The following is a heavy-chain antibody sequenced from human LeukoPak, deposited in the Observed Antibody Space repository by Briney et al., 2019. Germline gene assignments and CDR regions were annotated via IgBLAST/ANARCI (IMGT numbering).Heavy chain of an antibody. Sequence: PSETLSLTCTVSGGSVSSSAYYWGWIRQPPEKGLEWIGNIYYSGSTYYNPSLKSRVTISIDTSKNQFSLKLSSVTAADTAVYYCARDGRFPPEVLPRYFDSWGQGTLVTVSS. D-gene: IGHD1-14*01. CDR2: IYYSGST. V-gene: IGHV4-39*07. J-gene: IGHJ4*02. CDR1: GGSVSSSAYY. CDR3: ARDGRFPPEVLPRYFDS.